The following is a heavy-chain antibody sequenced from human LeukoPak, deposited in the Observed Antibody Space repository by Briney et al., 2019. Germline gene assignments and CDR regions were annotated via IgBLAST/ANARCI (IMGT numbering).Heavy chain of an antibody. V-gene: IGHV1-2*02. CDR1: GYTLTGYY. CDR3: AREGGYYYDSSYDY. CDR2: INPNSGGT. D-gene: IGHD3-22*01. J-gene: IGHJ4*02. Sequence: GASVKVSCKAPGYTLTGYYMHWVRQAPGQGLEWMGWINPNSGGTNYAQKFQGRVTMTRDTSISTAYMELSRLRSDDTAVYYCAREGGYYYDSSYDYWGQGTLVTVSS.